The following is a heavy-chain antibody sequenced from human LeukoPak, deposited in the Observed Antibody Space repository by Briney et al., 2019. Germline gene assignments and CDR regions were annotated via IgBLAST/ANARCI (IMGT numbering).Heavy chain of an antibody. Sequence: GGSLRLSCAASGFTFSDSTMNWVRQASGKGLEWVASINSGSSTMHYADSVKGRLTISRDNAKNSLYLQLNSLRAEDTAVYYCAKMRETTLNYFDYWGQGTLVTVSS. CDR3: AKMRETTLNYFDY. CDR2: INSGSSTM. CDR1: GFTFSDST. D-gene: IGHD4-17*01. J-gene: IGHJ4*02. V-gene: IGHV3-21*04.